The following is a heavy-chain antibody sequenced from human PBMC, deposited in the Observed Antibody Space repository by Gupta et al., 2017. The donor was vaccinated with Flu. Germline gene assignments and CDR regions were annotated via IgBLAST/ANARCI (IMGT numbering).Heavy chain of an antibody. J-gene: IGHJ4*02. Sequence: EVQMVESGGGLVQPGGSLSLSCEASGFTMRRYWMSWVRQAPGKGLEWVANIKQDASEKYYGDSVKGRFSISRDNAKNSHYLQMNNLRAEDTAVYYCARDSGRFYIDYWGQGTLVTVSS. V-gene: IGHV3-7*01. CDR1: GFTMRRYW. D-gene: IGHD1-26*01. CDR3: ARDSGRFYIDY. CDR2: IKQDASEK.